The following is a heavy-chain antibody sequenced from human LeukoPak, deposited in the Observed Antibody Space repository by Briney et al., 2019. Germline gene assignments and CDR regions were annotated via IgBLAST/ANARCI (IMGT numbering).Heavy chain of an antibody. D-gene: IGHD3-22*01. CDR3: AKDPDYFDSSGCYDY. CDR2: ISWDGGST. J-gene: IGHJ4*02. V-gene: IGHV3-43*01. Sequence: GGSLRLSCAASGFTFDDYSMHWVRQAPGKGLEWVSLISWDGGSTYYADSVKGRFTISRDNSKNSLYLQMNSLRTEDTALYYCAKDPDYFDSSGCYDYWGQGTLVTVSS. CDR1: GFTFDDYS.